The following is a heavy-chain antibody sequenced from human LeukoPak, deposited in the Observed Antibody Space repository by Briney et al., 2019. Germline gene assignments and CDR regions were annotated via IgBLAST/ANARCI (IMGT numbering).Heavy chain of an antibody. CDR3: ARAVLDYGGYYFDY. CDR1: GFTFSSYD. Sequence: GGSLRLSCAASGFTFSSYDMHWVREATGKGLEWVSAIGTAGDTYYPGSVKGRFTISRENAKNSLYLQMNSLRAGDTAVYYCARAVLDYGGYYFDYWGQGTLVTVSS. CDR2: IGTAGDT. D-gene: IGHD4-23*01. V-gene: IGHV3-13*01. J-gene: IGHJ4*02.